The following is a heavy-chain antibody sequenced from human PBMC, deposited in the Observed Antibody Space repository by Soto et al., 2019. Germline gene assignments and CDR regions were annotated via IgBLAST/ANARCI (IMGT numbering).Heavy chain of an antibody. CDR1: GFTFTTYG. V-gene: IGHV3-30*18. Sequence: LRLSCAASGFTFTTYGMHWVRQAPGKGLEWVAFISYDEINKYYADSVKGRFTISKDSSKNTLYLQMNSLRAEDTAVYYCAKVGLVGAYRNSFFDFWGQGALVTVSS. CDR2: ISYDEINK. CDR3: AKVGLVGAYRNSFFDF. D-gene: IGHD1-26*01. J-gene: IGHJ4*02.